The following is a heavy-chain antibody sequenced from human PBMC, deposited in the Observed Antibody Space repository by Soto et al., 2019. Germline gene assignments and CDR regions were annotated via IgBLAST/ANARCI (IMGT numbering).Heavy chain of an antibody. CDR1: GYTFTGYY. CDR3: ARGYCSSTSCYHPGDYYYYMDV. V-gene: IGHV1-2*04. J-gene: IGHJ6*03. Sequence: ASVTVSCKASGYTFTGYYMHWVRQAPRQGLEWMGWINPNSGGTNYAQNFQGWVTMTRDTSISTAYMELSRLRSDDTAVYYCARGYCSSTSCYHPGDYYYYMDVWGKGTTVTVSS. CDR2: INPNSGGT. D-gene: IGHD2-2*01.